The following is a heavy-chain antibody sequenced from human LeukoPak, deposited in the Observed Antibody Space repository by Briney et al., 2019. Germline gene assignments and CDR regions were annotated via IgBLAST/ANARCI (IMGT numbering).Heavy chain of an antibody. CDR2: IDTAGYT. CDR1: GFTFSSYD. J-gene: IGHJ4*02. CDR3: SRVNPEAEGFDY. D-gene: IGHD6-13*01. Sequence: GGSLRLSCAASGFTFSSYDMHWVRQGTGKGLEWVSAIDTAGYTYYPGSVKGRFTISRENAKNSLYLQMNSLRAGDTAVYYCSRVNPEAEGFDYWGQGTLVTVSS. V-gene: IGHV3-13*01.